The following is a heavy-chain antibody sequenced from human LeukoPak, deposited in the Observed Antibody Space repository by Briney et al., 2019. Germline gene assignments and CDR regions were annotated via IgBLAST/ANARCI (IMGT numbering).Heavy chain of an antibody. CDR1: GFPFSDHN. CDR3: AKTIDGFWPQFDF. Sequence: GGSLRLSCAASGFPFSDHNMHWVRRAPGKGLEWVAFVSFGGSDKKYADFVKGRFTISRDNSRNMLYLQMNSLQPEDTAVYYCAKTIDGFWPQFDFWGQGTLITVSS. J-gene: IGHJ4*02. D-gene: IGHD5-24*01. CDR2: VSFGGSDK. V-gene: IGHV3-30*02.